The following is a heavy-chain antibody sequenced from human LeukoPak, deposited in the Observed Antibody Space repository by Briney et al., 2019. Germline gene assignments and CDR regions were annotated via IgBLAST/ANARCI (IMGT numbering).Heavy chain of an antibody. CDR3: ARVVEARDFWSGYQVSLYYYYGMDV. D-gene: IGHD3-3*01. J-gene: IGHJ6*02. CDR2: IKQDGSEK. V-gene: IGHV3-7*01. CDR1: GFTFSSYW. Sequence: GGSLRLSCAASGFTFSSYWMSWVRQAPGKGLEWVANIKQDGSEKYYVDSVKGRFTISRDNAKNSLYLQMNSLRAEDTAVYYCARVVEARDFWSGYQVSLYYYYGMDVWGQGTTVTVSS.